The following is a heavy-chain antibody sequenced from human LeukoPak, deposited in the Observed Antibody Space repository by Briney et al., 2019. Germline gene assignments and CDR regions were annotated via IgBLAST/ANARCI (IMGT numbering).Heavy chain of an antibody. CDR2: IHTSGST. CDR1: GGSISSYY. Sequence: PSETPSLTCTVSGGSISSYYWSWIRQPAGKGLEWIGRIHTSGSTNYNPSLKSRVTISVDKSKNQFSLKLSSVTAADTAVYYCARDPKPNYDFWSGSWFDPWGQGTLVTVSS. J-gene: IGHJ5*02. D-gene: IGHD3-3*01. V-gene: IGHV4-4*07. CDR3: ARDPKPNYDFWSGSWFDP.